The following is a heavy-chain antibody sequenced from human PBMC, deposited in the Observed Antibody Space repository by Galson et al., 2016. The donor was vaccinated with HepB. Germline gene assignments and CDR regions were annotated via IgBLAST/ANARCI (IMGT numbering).Heavy chain of an antibody. CDR1: GFTLSRHS. V-gene: IGHV3-48*02. J-gene: IGHJ3*02. D-gene: IGHD3-22*01. Sequence: SLRLSCAGSGFTLSRHSMNWVRXXPGKGLEWISYISITSTTKYYADSVKGRFTISRDNAKNSLYLQMNSLRDEDTAVYYCARDDRWYYYDSSGHYYGAFDMWGQGTMVAXSS. CDR2: ISITSTTK. CDR3: ARDDRWYYYDSSGHYYGAFDM.